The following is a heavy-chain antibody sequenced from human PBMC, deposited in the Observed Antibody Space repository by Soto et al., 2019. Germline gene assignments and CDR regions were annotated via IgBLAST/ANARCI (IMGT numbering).Heavy chain of an antibody. Sequence: PGESLKISCKGSGYSFTSYWISWVRQMPGKGLEWMGRIDPSDSYTNYSPSFQGHVTISADKSISTAYLQWSSLKASDTAMYYCASILLWFGETPNDDGMDVWGQGTTVTVSS. CDR3: ASILLWFGETPNDDGMDV. J-gene: IGHJ6*02. D-gene: IGHD3-10*01. CDR2: IDPSDSYT. CDR1: GYSFTSYW. V-gene: IGHV5-10-1*01.